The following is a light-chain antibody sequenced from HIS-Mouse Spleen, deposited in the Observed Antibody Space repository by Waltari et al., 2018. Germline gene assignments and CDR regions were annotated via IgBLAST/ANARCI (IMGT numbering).Light chain of an antibody. V-gene: IGKV1-8*01. CDR1: QGISRY. J-gene: IGKJ4*01. CDR3: QQYYSYPLT. CDR2: AAS. Sequence: AIRMTQSPSSLSASTGDRVTITCRARQGISRYLAWYQQKPGKAPNLLIYAASTLQSGVPSRFSGSGSGTDFTLPISCLQSEDFATYYCQQYYSYPLTFGGGTKVEIK.